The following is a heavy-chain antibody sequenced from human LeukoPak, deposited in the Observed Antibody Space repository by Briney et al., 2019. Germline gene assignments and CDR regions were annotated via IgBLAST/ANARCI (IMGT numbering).Heavy chain of an antibody. CDR2: IIPIFGIA. J-gene: IGHJ4*02. V-gene: IGHV1-69*04. CDR3: ARERRGYSYGSDY. D-gene: IGHD5-18*01. Sequence: SVKVSCKASGGTFSSYAISWVRQAPGQGLEWMGRIIPIFGIANYAQKFQGRVTITADKSTSTAYMELSSLRSEDTAVYYCARERRGYSYGSDYWGQGTLVTVSS. CDR1: GGTFSSYA.